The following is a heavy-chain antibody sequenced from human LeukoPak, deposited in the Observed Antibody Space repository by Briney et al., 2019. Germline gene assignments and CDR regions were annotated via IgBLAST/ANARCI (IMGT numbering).Heavy chain of an antibody. D-gene: IGHD6-19*01. J-gene: IGHJ3*02. Sequence: GGSLRLSCAASGFTVSSNYMSWVRQAPGKGLEWVSVIYSGGSTYYADSVKGRFTISRDNSKNTLYLQMNSLRAEDTAVYYCARVSSRGWGAFDIWGQGTMVTVSS. V-gene: IGHV3-66*02. CDR2: IYSGGST. CDR3: ARVSSRGWGAFDI. CDR1: GFTVSSNY.